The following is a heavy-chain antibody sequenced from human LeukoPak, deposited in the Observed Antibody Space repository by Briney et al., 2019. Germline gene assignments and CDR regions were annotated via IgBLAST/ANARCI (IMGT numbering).Heavy chain of an antibody. CDR3: ARTMVRGPSGAFQH. CDR2: IYHSGST. Sequence: SETLSLTCTVSGYSISSGYYWGWIRQPPGKGLEWIGSIYHSGSTYYNPSLKSRVTISVDTSKNQFSLKLSSVTAADTAVYYCARTMVRGPSGAFQHWGQGTLVTVSS. J-gene: IGHJ1*01. D-gene: IGHD3-10*01. V-gene: IGHV4-38-2*02. CDR1: GYSISSGYY.